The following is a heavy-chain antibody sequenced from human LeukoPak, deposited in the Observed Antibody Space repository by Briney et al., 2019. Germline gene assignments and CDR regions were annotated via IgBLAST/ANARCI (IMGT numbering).Heavy chain of an antibody. Sequence: SETLSLTCTVSGGSISSYYWSWIRQPPGKGLEWIGYICYSGSTNYNPSLKSRVTISVDTSKNQFSLKLSSVTAADTAVYYCARDTLGDGYNYFDYWGQGTLVTVSS. D-gene: IGHD5-24*01. CDR2: ICYSGST. J-gene: IGHJ4*02. CDR3: ARDTLGDGYNYFDY. V-gene: IGHV4-59*01. CDR1: GGSISSYY.